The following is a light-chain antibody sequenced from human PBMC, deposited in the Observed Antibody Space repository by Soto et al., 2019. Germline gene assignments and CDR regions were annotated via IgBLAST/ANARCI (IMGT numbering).Light chain of an antibody. CDR2: ATS. V-gene: IGLV2-23*01. CDR1: SSDVGTYNL. J-gene: IGLJ3*02. CDR3: TSFARGSTVV. Sequence: QSALTQPAAVSGSPGQSINISCTGTSSDVGTYNLVSWYQQYPGKAPKLMIYATSKRPSGVSNRFSGSKSGDTASLTISGLQAEDEADYYCTSFARGSTVVFGGGTKLTVL.